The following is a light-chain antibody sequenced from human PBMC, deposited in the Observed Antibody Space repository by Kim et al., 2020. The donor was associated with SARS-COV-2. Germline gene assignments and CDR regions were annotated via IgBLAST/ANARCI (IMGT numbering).Light chain of an antibody. CDR1: SSNIEKNA. CDR3: AAWDDRLNGPV. Sequence: QPVLTQPPSVSEAPRQRVTISCSGSSSNIEKNAVNWYQQLPGKAPKLLIYYDDQLPSGVSDRFSGSKSGTSASLAISGLQSEDEADYYCAAWDDRLNGPVFGGGTQLTVL. V-gene: IGLV1-36*01. CDR2: YDD. J-gene: IGLJ3*02.